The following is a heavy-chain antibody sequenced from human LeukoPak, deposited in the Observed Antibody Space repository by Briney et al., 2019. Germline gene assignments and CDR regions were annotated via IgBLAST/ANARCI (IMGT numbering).Heavy chain of an antibody. CDR1: GFTFSSYA. Sequence: PGGSLRLSCAASGFTFSSYAMHWVRQAPGKGLEYVSAISSNGGSTYYANSVKGRFTISRDNSKNTLYLQMGSLRAEDMAVYYCAREGLRASFDYWGRGTLVTVSS. D-gene: IGHD5-12*01. J-gene: IGHJ4*02. CDR3: AREGLRASFDY. CDR2: ISSNGGST. V-gene: IGHV3-64*01.